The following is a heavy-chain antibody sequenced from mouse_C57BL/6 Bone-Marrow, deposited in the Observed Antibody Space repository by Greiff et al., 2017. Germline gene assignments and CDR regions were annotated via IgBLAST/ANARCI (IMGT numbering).Heavy chain of an antibody. Sequence: EVHLVESGEGLVKPGGSLKLSCAASGFTFSSYAMSWVRQTPEKRLEWVAYISSGGDYIYYADPVKGRFTISRDNARNTLYLQMSSLKSEDTAMYYCTRDITTVRSGDWYFDVWGTGTTVTVSS. V-gene: IGHV5-9-1*02. D-gene: IGHD1-1*01. CDR2: ISSGGDYI. CDR3: TRDITTVRSGDWYFDV. J-gene: IGHJ1*03. CDR1: GFTFSSYA.